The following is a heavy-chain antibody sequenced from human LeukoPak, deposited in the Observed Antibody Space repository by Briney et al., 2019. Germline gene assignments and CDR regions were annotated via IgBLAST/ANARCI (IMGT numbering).Heavy chain of an antibody. D-gene: IGHD3-16*02. V-gene: IGHV4-39*01. J-gene: IGHJ4*02. Sequence: PSETLSLTCTVSGGCISSSSYYWGWIRQPPGKGLEWIGSIYYSGSTYYNPSLKSRVTISVDTSKNQFSLKLSSVTAADTAVYYCARSLSYYFDYWGQGTLVTVSS. CDR1: GGCISSSSYY. CDR2: IYYSGST. CDR3: ARSLSYYFDY.